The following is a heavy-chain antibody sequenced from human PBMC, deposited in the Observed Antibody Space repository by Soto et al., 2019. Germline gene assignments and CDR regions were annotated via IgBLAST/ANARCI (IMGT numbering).Heavy chain of an antibody. Sequence: QVQLQESGPGLVKPSQTLSLTCTVSGGSISSGGYYWSWIRQHPGKGLEWIGYIYYSGSTYYNPCLKSRVTISVKKSKNQFSLEPSSLTAGDTGVYYWAGVPWVVATGSTPYFYFMGQGTLVTVSS. CDR2: IYYSGST. V-gene: IGHV4-31*03. D-gene: IGHD2-15*01. CDR3: AGVPWVVATGSTPYFYF. J-gene: IGHJ4*02. CDR1: GGSISSGGYY.